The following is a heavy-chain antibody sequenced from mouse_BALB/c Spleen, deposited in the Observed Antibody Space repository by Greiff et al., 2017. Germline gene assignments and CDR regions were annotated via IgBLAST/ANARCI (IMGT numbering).Heavy chain of an antibody. J-gene: IGHJ3*01. CDR1: GFDFSRYW. CDR3: ARQGGYYDYDGSWFAY. CDR2: INPDSSTI. Sequence: EVQLLESGGGLVQPGGSLKLSCAASGFDFSRYWMSWVRQAPGKGLEWIGEINPDSSTINYTPSLKDKFIISRDNAKNTLYLQMSKVRSEDTALYYCARQGGYYDYDGSWFAYWGQGTLVTVSA. D-gene: IGHD2-4*01. V-gene: IGHV4-1*02.